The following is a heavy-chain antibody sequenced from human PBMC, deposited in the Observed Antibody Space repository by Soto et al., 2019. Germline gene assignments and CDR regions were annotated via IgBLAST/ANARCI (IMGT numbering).Heavy chain of an antibody. CDR3: AREGSLYGSGKGYYYMDV. Sequence: QVQLQQWGAGLLKPSETLSLTCAVYGGSFSGYYWSWIRQPPGKGLEWIGEINHSGSTNYNPSLRSRVTTQVETSKNQFSVKPSSVTGADTAVYYCAREGSLYGSGKGYYYMDVWGKGTTVTVSS. V-gene: IGHV4-34*01. J-gene: IGHJ6*03. CDR2: INHSGST. D-gene: IGHD3-10*01. CDR1: GGSFSGYY.